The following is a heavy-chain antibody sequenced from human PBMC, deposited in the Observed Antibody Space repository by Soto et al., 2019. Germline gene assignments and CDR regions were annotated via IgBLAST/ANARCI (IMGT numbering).Heavy chain of an antibody. Sequence: GESLKISCKGSGYSFTSYWIGWVRQMPGKGLEWMGIIYPGDSDTRYSPNFQGQVTISADKSISTAYLQWSSLKASDTAMYYCARPYTTYYYDSSGYAFDIWGQGTMVTVSS. CDR2: IYPGDSDT. J-gene: IGHJ3*02. CDR1: GYSFTSYW. D-gene: IGHD3-22*01. CDR3: ARPYTTYYYDSSGYAFDI. V-gene: IGHV5-51*01.